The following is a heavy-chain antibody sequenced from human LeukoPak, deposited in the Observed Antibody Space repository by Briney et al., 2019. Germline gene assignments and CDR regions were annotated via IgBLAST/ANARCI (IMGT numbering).Heavy chain of an antibody. CDR1: GFTFSNSW. Sequence: PGGSLRLSCLASGFTFSNSWMTWVRQAPGRGLERVPNIKEDGSDKQYVDSVRGRFTISRDNAKNSVSLQMDGLRAEDTAVYHCVRESDVWSGPGIGRPLDVWGKGTTVTVSS. CDR3: VRESDVWSGPGIGRPLDV. CDR2: IKEDGSDK. V-gene: IGHV3-7*01. J-gene: IGHJ6*04. D-gene: IGHD3-3*01.